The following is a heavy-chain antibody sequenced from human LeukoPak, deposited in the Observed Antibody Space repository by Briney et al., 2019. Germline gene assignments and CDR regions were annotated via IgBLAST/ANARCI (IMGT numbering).Heavy chain of an antibody. D-gene: IGHD1-7*01. J-gene: IGHJ4*02. Sequence: PSETLSLTCAVYGGSFSGYYWSWIRQPPGKGLEWIGEINHSGSTNYNPSLKSRVTISVDTSKNQFSLKLSSVTAADTAVYYCARVRRASLAGTIASYFDYWGQGTLVTVSS. CDR3: ARVRRASLAGTIASYFDY. CDR1: GGSFSGYY. CDR2: INHSGST. V-gene: IGHV4-34*01.